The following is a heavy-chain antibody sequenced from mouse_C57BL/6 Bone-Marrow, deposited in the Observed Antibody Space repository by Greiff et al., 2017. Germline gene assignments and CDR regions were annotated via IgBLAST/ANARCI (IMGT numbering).Heavy chain of an antibody. Sequence: VQLQQSGPGLVQPSQSLSITCAVSGFSLTSYGVHWVRQSPGKGLEWLGVIWSGGSTDCNAAFISRVSISKDNSERQVFITMNSLQADETAIKYCARNYLYGSSSMYFDVGGTGTTVTVSS. CDR2: IWSGGST. CDR1: GFSLTSYG. V-gene: IGHV2-2*01. J-gene: IGHJ1*03. CDR3: ARNYLYGSSSMYFDV. D-gene: IGHD1-1*01.